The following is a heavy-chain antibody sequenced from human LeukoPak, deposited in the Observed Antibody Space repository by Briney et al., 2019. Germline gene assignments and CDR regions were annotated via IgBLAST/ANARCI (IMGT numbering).Heavy chain of an antibody. CDR1: GYTFTNYY. V-gene: IGHV1-46*01. J-gene: IGHJ3*02. CDR3: ARPIAVAGTGNSGAFDI. CDR2: INPSGGST. Sequence: ASVKVSCKASGYTFTNYYMHWVRQAPGQGLEWMGIINPSGGSTSYAQKFQGRVTMTRDTSTSTVYMELSSLRSEDTTVYYCARPIAVAGTGNSGAFDIWGQGTMVTVSS. D-gene: IGHD6-19*01.